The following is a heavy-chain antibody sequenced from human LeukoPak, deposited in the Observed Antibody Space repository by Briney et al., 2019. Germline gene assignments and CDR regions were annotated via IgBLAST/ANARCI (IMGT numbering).Heavy chain of an antibody. D-gene: IGHD5-12*01. V-gene: IGHV4-59*01. CDR2: IDYSGST. CDR1: GGSISSYY. CDR3: ARGSDSKSTYFDY. Sequence: SETLSLTCTVSGGSISSYYWSWIRQPPGKGLEWIGYIDYSGSTNYNPSLKSRVTISIDTSKNRFSLRLTSVTAADSAVYYCARGSDSKSTYFDYWGQGSLVTVSS. J-gene: IGHJ4*02.